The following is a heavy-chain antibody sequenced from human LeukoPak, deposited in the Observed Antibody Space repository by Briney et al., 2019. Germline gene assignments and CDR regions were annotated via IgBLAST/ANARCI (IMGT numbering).Heavy chain of an antibody. CDR2: ISAYNGNT. D-gene: IGHD3-3*01. V-gene: IGHV1-18*01. CDR1: GYTFTSYG. Sequence: ASVKVSCKASGYTFTSYGISWVRQAPGQGLEWMGWISAYNGNTNYAQKLQGRVTMTTDTSTSTAYMELRSLRSDDTAVYYCARDNPIFGVVIIGSYGMDVWGQGTTVTVSS. CDR3: ARDNPIFGVVIIGSYGMDV. J-gene: IGHJ6*02.